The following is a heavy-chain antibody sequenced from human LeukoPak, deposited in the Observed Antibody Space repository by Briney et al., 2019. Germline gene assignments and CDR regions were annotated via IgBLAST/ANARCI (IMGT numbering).Heavy chain of an antibody. CDR3: ARGSTNWDGYKGGFDP. D-gene: IGHD5-24*01. Sequence: GSLRLSCVASEFTFSTYVMTWIRRAPGKGLEWVSAISVSGAKTYYSDSVKGRFTISRDNSKNTLYLQMNSLGAEDSALYYCARGSTNWDGYKGGFDPWGQGILVTVSS. J-gene: IGHJ5*02. CDR1: EFTFSTYV. CDR2: ISVSGAKT. V-gene: IGHV3-23*01.